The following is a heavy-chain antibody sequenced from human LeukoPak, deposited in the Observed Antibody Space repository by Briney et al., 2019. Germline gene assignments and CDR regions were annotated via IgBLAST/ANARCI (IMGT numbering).Heavy chain of an antibody. Sequence: GGSLRLSCAASGFTFSSYSMNWVRQAPGKGLEWVAVIWYDGSNKYYADSVKGRFTISRDNSKNTLYLQMNSLRAEDTAVYYCSGGYCSGGSCNELDYWGQGTLVTVSS. D-gene: IGHD2-15*01. J-gene: IGHJ4*02. CDR3: SGGYCSGGSCNELDY. V-gene: IGHV3-33*08. CDR1: GFTFSSYS. CDR2: IWYDGSNK.